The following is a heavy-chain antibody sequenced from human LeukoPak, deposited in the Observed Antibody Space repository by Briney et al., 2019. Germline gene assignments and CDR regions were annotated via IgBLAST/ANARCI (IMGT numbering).Heavy chain of an antibody. D-gene: IGHD6-19*01. CDR3: AKVDDSGWFNFDY. CDR1: GFTFSTYW. CDR2: IYSGGST. J-gene: IGHJ4*02. V-gene: IGHV3-66*01. Sequence: GGSLRLSCAASGFTFSTYWMTWVRQAPGKGPEWVSVIYSGGSTYYADSVKGRFTISRDNSKNTLYLQMNSLRAEDTAVYYCAKVDDSGWFNFDYWGQGTLVTVSS.